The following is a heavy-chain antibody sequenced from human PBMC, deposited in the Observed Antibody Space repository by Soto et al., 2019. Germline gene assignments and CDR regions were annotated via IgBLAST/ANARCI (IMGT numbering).Heavy chain of an antibody. CDR3: AKGSYGWGRILGY. CDR1: GFTFSSYG. J-gene: IGHJ4*02. CDR2: ISSDGSNK. V-gene: IGHV3-30*18. D-gene: IGHD3-10*01. Sequence: GGSLRLSCAASGFTFSSYGMHWVRPAPGKGLAWVAVISSDGSNKDYADSVKGRFTITRDNSKNPLYLKMNRLRAEDKAVYCCAKGSYGWGRILGYWGQGTLVTVSS.